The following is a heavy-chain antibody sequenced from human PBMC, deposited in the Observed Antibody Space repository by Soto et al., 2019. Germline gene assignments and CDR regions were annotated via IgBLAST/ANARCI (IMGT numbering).Heavy chain of an antibody. CDR2: ISYDGSNK. CDR1: GFTFSSYG. V-gene: IGHV3-30*18. J-gene: IGHJ5*01. CDR3: GKQGLSHHNWFDS. Sequence: QVQLVESGGGVVQPGRSLRLSCAASGFTFSSYGIHWVRQAPGKGLEWVALISYDGSNKYYADSVKGRFTISRDDSKNTLHLQMNGLGVEDRAVFFWGKQGLSHHNWFDSWGQGNVVTVSP.